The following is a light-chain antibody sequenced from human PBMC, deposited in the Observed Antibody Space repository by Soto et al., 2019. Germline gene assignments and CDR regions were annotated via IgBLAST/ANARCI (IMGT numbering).Light chain of an antibody. CDR2: DAS. J-gene: IGKJ5*01. V-gene: IGKV3-11*01. CDR3: QQRYAWPPIT. Sequence: EIVLTQSPATLSLSPGERATLSCRASRSVRSYLAWYQQQPGQAPMLLIYDASNRAAGITARFSGSGSETDFTLTISNLEPEDFAVYYCQQRYAWPPITFGQGTRLEIK. CDR1: RSVRSY.